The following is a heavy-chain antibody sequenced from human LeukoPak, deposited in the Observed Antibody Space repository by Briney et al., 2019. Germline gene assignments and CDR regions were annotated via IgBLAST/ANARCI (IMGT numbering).Heavy chain of an antibody. V-gene: IGHV4-59*01. D-gene: IGHD3-22*01. J-gene: IGHJ4*02. CDR3: ARHAYDSSGYYSSRPFDY. CDR1: GGSISSYY. Sequence: SETLSLTCTVSGGSISSYYWSWVRQPPGKGLEWIGYIYYSGSTNYNPSLKSRVTISVDTSKNQFSLKLSSVTAADTAVYYCARHAYDSSGYYSSRPFDYWGQGTLVTVSS. CDR2: IYYSGST.